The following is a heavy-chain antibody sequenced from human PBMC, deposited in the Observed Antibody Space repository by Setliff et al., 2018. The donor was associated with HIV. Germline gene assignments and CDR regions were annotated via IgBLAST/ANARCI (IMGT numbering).Heavy chain of an antibody. CDR1: RGSISSGNYY. Sequence: SETLSLTCTVSRGSISSGNYYWNWKRQPAGKGLEWIGSIYYSGSTYYNPSLKSRVTISLDTSKNQFSLKLSSVTAADTGVYYCARHKDPPGSRWIFYYYYMDLWGGGTTVTVSS. D-gene: IGHD6-13*01. CDR2: IYYSGST. CDR3: ARHKDPPGSRWIFYYYYMDL. J-gene: IGHJ6*03. V-gene: IGHV4-39*01.